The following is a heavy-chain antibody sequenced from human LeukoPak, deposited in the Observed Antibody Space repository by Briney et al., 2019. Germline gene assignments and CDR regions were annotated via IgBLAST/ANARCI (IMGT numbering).Heavy chain of an antibody. CDR1: GFTFSSYW. V-gene: IGHV3-7*01. CDR3: AREGVTDFDY. J-gene: IGHJ4*02. Sequence: GGSLRLSCAASGFTFSSYWMNWVRQAPGKGLEWVANIKQDGSEKFYVDSVKGRFTISRDNAKNSLYLQMNSLRAEDTAVHYCAREGVTDFDYWGQGTLVTVSS. CDR2: IKQDGSEK. D-gene: IGHD2-21*02.